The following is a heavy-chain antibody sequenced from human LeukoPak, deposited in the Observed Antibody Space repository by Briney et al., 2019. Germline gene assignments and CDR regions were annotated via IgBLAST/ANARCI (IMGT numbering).Heavy chain of an antibody. Sequence: ASVKVSCKASGYTFTGYFIHWVRQAPGQGLEWMGWINPNSGGTNYAQKFQGWVTMTRDTSINTAYMELSRLRSDDTAVYYCARVEYSSSNYYYYYMDVWGKGTTVTVSS. CDR3: ARVEYSSSNYYYYYMDV. CDR2: INPNSGGT. CDR1: GYTFTGYF. D-gene: IGHD6-6*01. V-gene: IGHV1-2*04. J-gene: IGHJ6*03.